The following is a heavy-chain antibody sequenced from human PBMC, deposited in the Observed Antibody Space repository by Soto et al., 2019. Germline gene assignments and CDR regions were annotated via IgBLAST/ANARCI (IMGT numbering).Heavy chain of an antibody. D-gene: IGHD3-22*01. Sequence: PSETLSLTCSVSGGSISSYYWSWIRQPAGKGLEWIGRIYTSGSTNYNPSLKSRVTISVDTSKNQFSLKLSSVTAADTAVYYCARAIRRYYDSSGYYFLEPWFDPWGQGTLVTVSS. J-gene: IGHJ5*02. CDR1: GGSISSYY. CDR3: ARAIRRYYDSSGYYFLEPWFDP. V-gene: IGHV4-4*07. CDR2: IYTSGST.